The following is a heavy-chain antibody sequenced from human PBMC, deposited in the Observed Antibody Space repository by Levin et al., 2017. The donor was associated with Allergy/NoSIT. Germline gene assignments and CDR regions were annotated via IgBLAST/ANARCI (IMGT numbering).Heavy chain of an antibody. V-gene: IGHV4-39*01. CDR2: MYFSGST. CDR1: GGSIRSSYF. J-gene: IGHJ4*02. Sequence: SCTVSGGSIRSSYFWGWVRQPPGKGLEWIGSMYFSGSTYHNPSLKSRVTISVDTSKNQVSLKLRSVTAADTAVYYCARHIGATNYDILTGFDYWGQGTLVTVSS. CDR3: ARHIGATNYDILTGFDY. D-gene: IGHD3-9*01.